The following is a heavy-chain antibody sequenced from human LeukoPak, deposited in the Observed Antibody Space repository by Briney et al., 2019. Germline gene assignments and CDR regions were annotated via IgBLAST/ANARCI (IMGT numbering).Heavy chain of an antibody. CDR2: IYYSGST. J-gene: IGHJ5*02. CDR3: ARLYYDILTGSNWFDP. CDR1: GGSISSYY. D-gene: IGHD3-9*01. V-gene: IGHV4-59*01. Sequence: SETLSLTCTVSGGSISSYYWSWIRQPPGKGLEWIGYIYYSGSTNYNPSLKSRVTISVDTSKNQFSLKLSSVTAADTAVYYCARLYYDILTGSNWFDPWGQGTLVTVSS.